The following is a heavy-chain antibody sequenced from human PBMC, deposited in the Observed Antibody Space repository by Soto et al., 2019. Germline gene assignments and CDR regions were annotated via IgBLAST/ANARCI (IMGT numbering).Heavy chain of an antibody. Sequence: GGSLRLSCAASGFTFSDYYMSWIRQAPGKGLEWVSYISSSGSTIYYAESVKGRFTISRDNAKNSLYLQMNSLRAEDTAVYYFARDSIEAAARRLPNWFDPWGQGTLVTVSS. D-gene: IGHD6-6*01. CDR3: ARDSIEAAARRLPNWFDP. V-gene: IGHV3-11*01. CDR2: ISSSGSTI. J-gene: IGHJ5*02. CDR1: GFTFSDYY.